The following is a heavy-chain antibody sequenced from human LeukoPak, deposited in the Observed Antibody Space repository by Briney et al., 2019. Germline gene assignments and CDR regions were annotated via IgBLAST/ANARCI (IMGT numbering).Heavy chain of an antibody. V-gene: IGHV4-59*01. D-gene: IGHD5-18*01. CDR3: ARAPYSYEVWYYYGMDV. Sequence: SENLSLTCTVSGGSISSYYWSWLRQPPGKGLEWIGYIYYSGSTNYNPSLKSRVTISVDTSKNQFSLKLSSVTAADTAVYYCARAPYSYEVWYYYGMDVWGQGTTVTVSS. J-gene: IGHJ6*02. CDR1: GGSISSYY. CDR2: IYYSGST.